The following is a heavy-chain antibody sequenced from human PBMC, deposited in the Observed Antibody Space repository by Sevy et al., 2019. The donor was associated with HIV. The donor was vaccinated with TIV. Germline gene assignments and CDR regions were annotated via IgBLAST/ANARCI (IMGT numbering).Heavy chain of an antibody. CDR1: DGSITSLY. V-gene: IGHV4-59*08. CDR3: AGENARGRGYS. CDR2: IYYNGHI. J-gene: IGHJ4*02. Sequence: SETLSLTCTVSDGSITSLYWNWIRQPPGKGLEWIANIYYNGHINYNPSLKSRVTLSLDTSKNQFSLRLSSVTAADTAMYYCAGENARGRGYSWGQGTLVTVSS. D-gene: IGHD3-10*01.